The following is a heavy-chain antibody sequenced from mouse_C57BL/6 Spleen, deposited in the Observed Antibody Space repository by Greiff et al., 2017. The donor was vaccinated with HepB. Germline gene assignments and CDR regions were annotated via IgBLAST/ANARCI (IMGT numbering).Heavy chain of an antibody. D-gene: IGHD2-4*01. J-gene: IGHJ3*01. Sequence: QVQLKQSGAELVRPGASVTLSCKASGYTFTDYEMHWVKQTPVHGLEWIGAIDPETGGTAYNQKFKGKAILTADKSSSTAYMGLRSLTSADSAVYYCTRVDYDRAWFAYWGQGTLVTVSA. CDR2: IDPETGGT. V-gene: IGHV1-15*01. CDR1: GYTFTDYE. CDR3: TRVDYDRAWFAY.